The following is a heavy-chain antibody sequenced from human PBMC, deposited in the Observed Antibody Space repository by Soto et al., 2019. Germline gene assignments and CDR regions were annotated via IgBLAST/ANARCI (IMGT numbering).Heavy chain of an antibody. CDR3: ARWERGPTAPQRLYGIDV. CDR1: GGTFSSYA. CDR2: IIPIFGTA. Sequence: QVQLVQSGAEVKKPGSSVKVSCKASGGTFSSYAISWVRQAPGQGLEWMGGIIPIFGTANYAQKFQGRVTITADESTSTAYMELSSLRSEDTAVYYCARWERGPTAPQRLYGIDVWGQGTTVTVSS. V-gene: IGHV1-69*12. D-gene: IGHD1-26*01. J-gene: IGHJ6*02.